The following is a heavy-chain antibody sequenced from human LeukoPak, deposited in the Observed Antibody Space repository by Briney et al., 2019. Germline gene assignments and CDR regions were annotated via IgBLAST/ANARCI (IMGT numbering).Heavy chain of an antibody. D-gene: IGHD3-10*01. CDR1: GGSFSGYY. CDR3: AREGEYYGSGSYCDY. J-gene: IGHJ4*02. V-gene: IGHV4-34*01. Sequence: SETLSLTCAVYGGSFSGYYWSWIRQPPGKGLEWIGEINHSGSTNYNPSLKSRVTISVDTSKNHFSLRLTSVTAADTAVYYCAREGEYYGSGSYCDYWGQGTLVTVSS. CDR2: INHSGST.